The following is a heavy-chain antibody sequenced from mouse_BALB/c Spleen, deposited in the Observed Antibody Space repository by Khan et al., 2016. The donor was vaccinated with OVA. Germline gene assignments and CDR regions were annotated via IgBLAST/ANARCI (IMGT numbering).Heavy chain of an antibody. CDR3: TRSGYGTFAD. CDR1: GYIFTSYY. Sequence: VQLQQSGAELVKPGASVKLSCKASGYIFTSYYMYWVKQRPGQGLEWIGEINPNNGDTNFNEKFKSKATLTVDKSSSIAYMQLSSLTSEDSAVYYCTRSGYGTFADWGQGTLVTVSA. CDR2: INPNNGDT. J-gene: IGHJ3*01. V-gene: IGHV1S81*02. D-gene: IGHD2-1*01.